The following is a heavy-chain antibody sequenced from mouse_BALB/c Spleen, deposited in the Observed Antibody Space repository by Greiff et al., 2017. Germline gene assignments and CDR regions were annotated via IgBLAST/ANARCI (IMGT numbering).Heavy chain of an antibody. CDR1: GFTIKDYY. CDR3: ARSLYDPYAMDY. CDR2: IDPENGNT. J-gene: IGHJ4*01. D-gene: IGHD2-14*01. V-gene: IGHV14-1*02. Sequence: EVKLQESGAELVRPGALVKLSCKASGFTIKDYYMHWVKQRPEQGLEWIGWIDPENGNTIYDPKFQGKASITADTSSNTAYLQLSSLTSEDTAVYYCARSLYDPYAMDYWGQGTSVTVSS.